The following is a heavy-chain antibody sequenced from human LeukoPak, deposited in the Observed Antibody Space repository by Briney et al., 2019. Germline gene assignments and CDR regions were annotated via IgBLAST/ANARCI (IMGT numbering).Heavy chain of an antibody. CDR3: AKSSEEDYYYYYMDV. V-gene: IGHV3-30*02. Sequence: GGSLRLSCAASGFTFSSYGMHWVRQAPGKGLEWVAFIRYDGSNKYYADSVKGRFTISRDNSKNTLYLQMNSLRAEDTAVYYCAKSSEEDYYYYYMDVWGKGTTVTVSS. CDR1: GFTFSSYG. CDR2: IRYDGSNK. J-gene: IGHJ6*03.